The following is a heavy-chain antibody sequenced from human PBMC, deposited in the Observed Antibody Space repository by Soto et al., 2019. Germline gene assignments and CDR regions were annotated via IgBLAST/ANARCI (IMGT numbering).Heavy chain of an antibody. J-gene: IGHJ4*02. CDR1: GFTFTSSA. CDR3: AADHYYDSSGYYYPMAY. Sequence: SVKVSCKASGFTFTSSAVQWVRQARGQRLEWIGWIVVGSGNTNYAQKFQERVTITRDMSTSTAYMELSSLRSEDTAVYYCAADHYYDSSGYYYPMAYWGQGTLVTVS. CDR2: IVVGSGNT. D-gene: IGHD3-22*01. V-gene: IGHV1-58*01.